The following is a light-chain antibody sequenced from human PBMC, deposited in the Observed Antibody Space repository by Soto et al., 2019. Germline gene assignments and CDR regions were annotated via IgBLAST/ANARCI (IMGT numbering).Light chain of an antibody. Sequence: EIVLTQSPATLSLSPGGRATLSCGASQSVSSSFLAWYQQKPGQAPRLLIYAASRRANGIPDRFSGSGSGTDFPLTTSRLEPEDFAVYYCQQYGSSVFSFGPGTKVDIK. J-gene: IGKJ3*01. CDR1: QSVSSSF. CDR2: AAS. V-gene: IGKV3-20*01. CDR3: QQYGSSVFS.